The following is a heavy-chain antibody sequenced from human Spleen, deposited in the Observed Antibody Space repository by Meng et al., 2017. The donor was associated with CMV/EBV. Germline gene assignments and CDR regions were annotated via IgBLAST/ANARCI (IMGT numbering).Heavy chain of an antibody. CDR3: ARDHVDIVVVPAVMDWFDS. J-gene: IGHJ5*01. D-gene: IGHD2-2*01. CDR1: GGTFSTYP. Sequence: ASVKVSCKASGGTFSTYPITWVRQAPGQGLEWVGWISAHNGYTNYAQKFQGRLTMTTDTSTSTAFMELRSLRSDDTALYYCARDHVDIVVVPAVMDWFDSWGQGTLVTVSS. CDR2: ISAHNGYT. V-gene: IGHV1-18*01.